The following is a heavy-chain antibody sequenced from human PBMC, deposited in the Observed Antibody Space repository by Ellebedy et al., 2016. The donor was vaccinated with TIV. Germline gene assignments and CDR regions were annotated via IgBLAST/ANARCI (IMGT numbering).Heavy chain of an antibody. CDR1: GYTFTSYA. Sequence: AASVKVSCKASGYTFTSYAMNWARQAPGQGLEWMGWINTNTGNPTYAQAFTERFVFSLDTSVSTAYLQISSLKAEDTAVCYCARNHYDFLTAYAHPPNYWGQGTLVTVSS. CDR3: ARNHYDFLTAYAHPPNY. J-gene: IGHJ4*02. D-gene: IGHD3-9*01. V-gene: IGHV7-4-1*02. CDR2: INTNTGNP.